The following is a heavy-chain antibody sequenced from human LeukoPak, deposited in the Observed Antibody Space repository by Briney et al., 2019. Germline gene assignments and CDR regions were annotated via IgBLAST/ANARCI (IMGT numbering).Heavy chain of an antibody. CDR3: ARLPGYCSSNSCYKMTIPFDY. J-gene: IGHJ4*02. V-gene: IGHV3-30-3*01. CDR1: GFTFSSYS. CDR2: ISYDGNNK. D-gene: IGHD2-2*02. Sequence: PGGSLRLSCSASGFTFSSYSMHWVRQAPGKGLEWVAVISYDGNNKYDADSVKGRFTISRDNSKNTLYLQMNSLRAEDTAVYYCARLPGYCSSNSCYKMTIPFDYWGQGTLVTVSS.